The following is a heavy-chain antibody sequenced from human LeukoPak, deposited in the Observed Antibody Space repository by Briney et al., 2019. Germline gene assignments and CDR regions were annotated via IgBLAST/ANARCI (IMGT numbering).Heavy chain of an antibody. V-gene: IGHV3-74*01. D-gene: IGHD3-10*01. CDR1: GFTFSSYW. CDR2: INSDGSKT. Sequence: GGSLRLSCAACGFTFSSYWMQWLRQAPGKGLVWVSRINSDGSKTSYAVSVKGRFTLSRDNAKDTLYMQMNSLRAKDTAVYYCARDFGGSGSYYNVYYYYGMDVWGKGTTVTVSS. CDR3: ARDFGGSGSYYNVYYYYGMDV. J-gene: IGHJ6*04.